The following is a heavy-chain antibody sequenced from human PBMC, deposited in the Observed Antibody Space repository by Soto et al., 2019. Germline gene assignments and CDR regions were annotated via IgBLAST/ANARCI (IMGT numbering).Heavy chain of an antibody. D-gene: IGHD4-17*01. CDR2: IWFDGSEK. CDR1: GFNFRDYG. J-gene: IGHJ4*02. V-gene: IGHV3-33*01. Sequence: QEQLEESGGGVVQPGRSLRLSCAASGFNFRDYGMHWVRQAPGKGLEWVAIIWFDGSEKYYAASVKGRFIISRDNSKNILYLQMTRLRVDDTAVYFCAAACDYGDEFFDFGGRGTLVTVSS. CDR3: AAACDYGDEFFDF.